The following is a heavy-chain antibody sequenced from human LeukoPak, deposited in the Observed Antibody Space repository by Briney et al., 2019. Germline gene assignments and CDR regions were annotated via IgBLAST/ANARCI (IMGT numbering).Heavy chain of an antibody. J-gene: IGHJ4*02. D-gene: IGHD5-18*01. V-gene: IGHV4-59*01. CDR3: ARGVTSLDY. CDR1: GGSISSYY. CDR2: IYYSGST. Sequence: SETLSLTCTVSGGSISSYYWSWLRQPPGKGLEWIGYIYYSGSTNYNPSLKSRVTISVDTSKNQFSLKLSSVTAADTAVYYCARGVTSLDYWGQGTLVTVSS.